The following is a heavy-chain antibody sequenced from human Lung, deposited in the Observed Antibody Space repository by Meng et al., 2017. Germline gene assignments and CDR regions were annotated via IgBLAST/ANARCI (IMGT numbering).Heavy chain of an antibody. D-gene: IGHD2-15*01. CDR2: ISSSSA. CDR1: GFTFSSYS. CDR3: ARGRVVVAATPSDY. V-gene: IGHV3-21*01. J-gene: IGHJ4*02. Sequence: EVQLVESGGGLVNPGGSLRLDCAASGFTFSSYSMNWFRQAPGKGLEWVASISSSSAYADSVKGRFNIYRDNAKNSLYLQMNSLRAEDTAVYYCARGRVVVAATPSDYWGQGTLVTVSS.